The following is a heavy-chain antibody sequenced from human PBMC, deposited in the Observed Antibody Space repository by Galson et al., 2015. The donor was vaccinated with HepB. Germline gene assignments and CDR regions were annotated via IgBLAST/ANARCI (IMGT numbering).Heavy chain of an antibody. D-gene: IGHD4-23*01. V-gene: IGHV4-61*01. Sequence: LSLTCTVSGDSVSSGSYYWSWIRRPPGKGLEWIGNIYSSGGISYNPSLKSRVNILVDTSKNQFSLKLNSVTAEDTAVYYCARSLRRDDGGNSRFGAFDIWGQGTMVIVSS. CDR1: GDSVSSGSYY. CDR2: IYSSGGI. J-gene: IGHJ3*02. CDR3: ARSLRRDDGGNSRFGAFDI.